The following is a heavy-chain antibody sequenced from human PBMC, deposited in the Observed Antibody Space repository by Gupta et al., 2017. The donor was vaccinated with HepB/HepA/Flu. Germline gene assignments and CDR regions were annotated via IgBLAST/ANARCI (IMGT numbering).Heavy chain of an antibody. CDR3: ARPSKIVVPEYGMDV. CDR2: IYSGGST. Sequence: EVQLVDYGGGLVQPGGSLRLSCAASGFTVSGNYMSWVRQAPGKGLEWVSVIYSGGSTYYADSVKGRFTISRDNSKNTLYLQMNSLRAEDTAVYYCARPSKIVVPEYGMDVWGQGTTVTVSS. CDR1: GFTVSGNY. D-gene: IGHD2-2*01. V-gene: IGHV3-66*04. J-gene: IGHJ6*02.